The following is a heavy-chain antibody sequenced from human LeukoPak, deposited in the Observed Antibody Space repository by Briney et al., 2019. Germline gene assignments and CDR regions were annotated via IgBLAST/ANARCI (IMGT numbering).Heavy chain of an antibody. Sequence: SETLSLTCIVSGGSISSYYWSWIRQPPGKGLEWIGYISYSGSTTYNPSLKSRVTISLQTSKKQFSLKLSSVTAEDTAVYYCARSIVVAGIVSDYYYYAMDVWGQGTTVTVSS. CDR2: ISYSGST. CDR1: GGSISSYY. D-gene: IGHD6-19*01. V-gene: IGHV4-59*01. CDR3: ARSIVVAGIVSDYYYYAMDV. J-gene: IGHJ6*02.